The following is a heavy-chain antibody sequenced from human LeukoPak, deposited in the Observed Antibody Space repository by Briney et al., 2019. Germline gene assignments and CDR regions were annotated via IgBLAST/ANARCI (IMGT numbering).Heavy chain of an antibody. Sequence: GGSPRLSCAASGFTFDDYAMHWVRQAPGKGLEWVSGISWNSGSIGYADSVKGRFTISRGNAKNSLYLQMNSLRQEHTPLYYCEKNRGLLWCGELLLPGGFDYWAKETRVTVSS. CDR1: GFTFDDYA. V-gene: IGHV3-9*01. CDR2: ISWNSGSI. D-gene: IGHD3-10*01. J-gene: IGHJ4*02. CDR3: EKNRGLLWCGELLLPGGFDY.